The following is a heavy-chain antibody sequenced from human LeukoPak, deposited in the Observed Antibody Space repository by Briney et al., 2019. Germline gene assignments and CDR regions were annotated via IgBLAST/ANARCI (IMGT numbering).Heavy chain of an antibody. V-gene: IGHV3-11*04. D-gene: IGHD4-17*01. J-gene: IGHJ4*02. CDR1: GFTFSDYY. Sequence: PGGSLRLSCAASGFTFSDYYMSWIRQAPGKGLEGVSYISSSGSTIYYADSVNSRFTISRDNAKNSLYLQMNSLRAEDTAVYYCARDGNGDSLNFDYWGQGTLVTISS. CDR3: ARDGNGDSLNFDY. CDR2: ISSSGSTI.